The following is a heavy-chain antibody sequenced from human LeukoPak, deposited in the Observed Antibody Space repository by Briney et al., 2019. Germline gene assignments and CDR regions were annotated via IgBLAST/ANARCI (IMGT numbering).Heavy chain of an antibody. V-gene: IGHV3-23*01. CDR3: AKVRGSYYYYMDV. Sequence: GGSLRLSCAASGFTFSSYAMSWVRQAPGKGLEWVSGLSGSGGSTYYTDSVQGRFTISRDNSKNTLYLQMNSLRAEDTAVYYCAKVRGSYYYYMDVWGKGTTVTVSS. CDR2: LSGSGGST. D-gene: IGHD1-26*01. CDR1: GFTFSSYA. J-gene: IGHJ6*03.